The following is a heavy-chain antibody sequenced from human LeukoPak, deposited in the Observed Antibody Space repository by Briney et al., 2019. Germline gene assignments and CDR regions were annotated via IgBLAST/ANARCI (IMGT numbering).Heavy chain of an antibody. J-gene: IGHJ5*02. V-gene: IGHV1-18*01. CDR2: ISAYNGNT. CDR1: GYTFTSNG. CDR3: ARDSAMAYYEESWFDP. Sequence: GASVKVSCKASGYTFTSNGISWVRQVPGQGLECMGWISAYNGNTNYAQKFQGRVTMTTDTSTSTAYMELRSLRSDDTAVYYCARDSAMAYYEESWFDPWGQGTLVIVSS. D-gene: IGHD5-18*01.